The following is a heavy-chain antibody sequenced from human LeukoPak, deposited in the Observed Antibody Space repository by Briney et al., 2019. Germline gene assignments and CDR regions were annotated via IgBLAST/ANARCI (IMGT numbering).Heavy chain of an antibody. CDR2: IYTSGST. V-gene: IGHV4-61*02. J-gene: IGHJ4*02. D-gene: IGHD6-19*01. Sequence: PSQTLSLTCTVSGGSISSGSYYWTWIRQPAGKGLEWIVRIYTSGSTNYNPSLKSRVTISVDTSKNQFSLNLSSVTAADTAMYYCARGRTVAGFDYWGQGTLVTVSS. CDR1: GGSISSGSYY. CDR3: ARGRTVAGFDY.